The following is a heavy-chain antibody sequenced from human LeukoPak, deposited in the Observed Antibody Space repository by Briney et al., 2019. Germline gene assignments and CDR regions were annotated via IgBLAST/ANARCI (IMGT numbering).Heavy chain of an antibody. CDR2: IKQDGSEK. J-gene: IGHJ6*02. D-gene: IGHD3-10*01. Sequence: GGSLRLSCAASRFTFSSHWMSWVRQAPGKGLEWVANIKQDGSEKYYVDSVKGRFTISRDNAKNSLYLQMNSLRGEDTAVYYCARDLYSYGSGSYGVWGQGTTVTVSS. V-gene: IGHV3-7*03. CDR3: ARDLYSYGSGSYGV. CDR1: RFTFSSHW.